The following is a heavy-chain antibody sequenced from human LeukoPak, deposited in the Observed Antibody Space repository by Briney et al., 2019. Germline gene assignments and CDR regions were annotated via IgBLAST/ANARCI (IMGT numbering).Heavy chain of an antibody. D-gene: IGHD4-11*01. V-gene: IGHV4-31*03. CDR3: ATERLQGFDY. CDR1: GGSINSGGYY. CDR2: IYYSGST. J-gene: IGHJ4*02. Sequence: SETLSLTCTVSGGSINSGGYYWSWIRQHPGKGLEWIGYIYYSGSTYYNPSLKSRVTISVDTSKNQFSLKLSSVTAADTAVYYCATERLQGFDYWGQGTLVTVSS.